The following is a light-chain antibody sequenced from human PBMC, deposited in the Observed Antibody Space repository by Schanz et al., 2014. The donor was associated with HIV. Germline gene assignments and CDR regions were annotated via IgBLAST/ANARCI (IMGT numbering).Light chain of an antibody. CDR3: GSYSSGDSHWV. V-gene: IGLV2-14*01. Sequence: QSALTQPASVSGSPGQSITISCTGTSSDIGGYKYVSWYQHHPGKAPKLMIYEVSKRPSGVPDRFSGSKSGNTASLTISGLQAEDEADYYCGSYSSGDSHWVFGGGTKLTVL. J-gene: IGLJ3*02. CDR2: EVS. CDR1: SSDIGGYKY.